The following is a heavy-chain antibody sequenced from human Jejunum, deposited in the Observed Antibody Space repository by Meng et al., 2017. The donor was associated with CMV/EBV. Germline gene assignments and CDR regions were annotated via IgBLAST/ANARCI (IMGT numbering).Heavy chain of an antibody. D-gene: IGHD1-26*01. CDR3: ARTVGATPFDY. J-gene: IGHJ4*02. Sequence: CAASGFTFSSYWMSWVRQAPGKGPEWVANIKQDGTEKYYVDSVKGRFTSSRDNAENSLYLQMDGLRAEDTAVYYCARTVGATPFDYWGQGNLVTVSS. CDR1: GFTFSSYW. V-gene: IGHV3-7*01. CDR2: IKQDGTEK.